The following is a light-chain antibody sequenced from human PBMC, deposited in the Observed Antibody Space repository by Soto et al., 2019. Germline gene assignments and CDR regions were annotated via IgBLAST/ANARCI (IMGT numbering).Light chain of an antibody. CDR3: QSYDSTLSARYV. J-gene: IGLJ1*01. CDR1: SSDVGGYNY. Sequence: QSVLTQPASVSGSPGQSITISCTGTSSDVGGYNYVSWYQQHPGKAPKLMIYDVTSRPSGVSDRFSGSKSGNTASLTISGLQAEDEGDYYCQSYDSTLSARYVFGTGTKVTVL. CDR2: DVT. V-gene: IGLV2-14*03.